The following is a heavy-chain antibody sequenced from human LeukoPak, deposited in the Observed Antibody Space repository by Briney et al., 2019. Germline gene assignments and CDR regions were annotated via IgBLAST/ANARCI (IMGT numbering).Heavy chain of an antibody. CDR3: ARAIVVVAGAINNYGMDV. V-gene: IGHV3-48*01. D-gene: IGHD2-2*01. CDR1: GFTFSSYS. CDR2: ISSSSSTI. J-gene: IGHJ6*02. Sequence: PGGSLRLSCAASGFTFSSYSMNWVRQAPGKGLEWVSYISSSSSTIYYADSVKGRFTISRDNAKNSLYLQMNSLRAEDTAVYYCARAIVVVAGAINNYGMDVWGQGTTVTVSS.